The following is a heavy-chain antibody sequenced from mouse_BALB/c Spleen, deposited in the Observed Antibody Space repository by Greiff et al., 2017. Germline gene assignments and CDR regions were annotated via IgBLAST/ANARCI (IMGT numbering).Heavy chain of an antibody. V-gene: IGHV5-17*02. CDR3: ARRIVDGNYYAMDY. Sequence: VQLVESGGGLVQPGGSRKLSCAASGFTFSSFGMHWVRQAPEQGLEWVAYISSGSSTIYYEDTVKGRFTISRDNPKNTLFLQMTSLRSEDTAMYYCARRIVDGNYYAMDYGGQGTSGTVSS. CDR2: ISSGSSTI. CDR1: GFTFSSFG. D-gene: IGHD2-1*01. J-gene: IGHJ4*01.